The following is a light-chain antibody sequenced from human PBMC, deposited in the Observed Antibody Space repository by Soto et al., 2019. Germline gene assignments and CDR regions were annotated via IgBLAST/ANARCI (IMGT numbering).Light chain of an antibody. V-gene: IGKV3-15*01. Sequence: EIMMTQSPATLSLSPGERATLSCRASQSVGSSLAWYQQRPGQAPRLLIYSASTRTTGIPARFSGTGSGTEFTLTISSLESEDSATYYCLQDYSYPRTFGQGTKVDIK. CDR1: QSVGSS. J-gene: IGKJ1*01. CDR3: LQDYSYPRT. CDR2: SAS.